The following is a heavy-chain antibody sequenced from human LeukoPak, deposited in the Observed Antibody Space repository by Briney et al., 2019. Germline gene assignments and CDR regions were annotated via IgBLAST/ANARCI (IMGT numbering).Heavy chain of an antibody. Sequence: PGGSLRLSCAASGFTFSSYAMSWVRQAPGKGLEWVSAISGSGGSTYYADSVKGRFTISRDNSKNILYLQMNSLRAEDTAVYYCARDIPMVTWPQPPLFDYGGQGPLVTVSS. CDR1: GFTFSSYA. D-gene: IGHD5-18*01. J-gene: IGHJ4*02. CDR2: ISGSGGST. V-gene: IGHV3-23*01. CDR3: ARDIPMVTWPQPPLFDY.